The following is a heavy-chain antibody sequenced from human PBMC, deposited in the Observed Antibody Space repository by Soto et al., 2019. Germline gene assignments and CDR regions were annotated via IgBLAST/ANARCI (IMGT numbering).Heavy chain of an antibody. J-gene: IGHJ6*03. CDR3: AILVTVTTYWGYYYYMDV. V-gene: IGHV1-8*01. CDR1: GYTFTSYD. CDR2: MNPNSGNT. Sequence: ASVKVSCKASGYTFTSYDINWVRQATGQGLEWMGWMNPNSGNTGYAQKFQGRVTMTRNTSISTAYMELSSLRSEDTAVYYCAILVTVTTYWGYYYYMDVWGKGTTVTVSS. D-gene: IGHD4-17*01.